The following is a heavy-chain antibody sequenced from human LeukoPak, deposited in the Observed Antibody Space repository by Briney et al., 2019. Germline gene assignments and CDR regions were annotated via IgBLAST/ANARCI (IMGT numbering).Heavy chain of an antibody. CDR1: GFTFSSYS. D-gene: IGHD3-22*01. CDR2: ISSSSSYI. J-gene: IGHJ4*02. V-gene: IGHV3-21*01. CDR3: ARDSDSSGYCDY. Sequence: GGSLRLSCAASGFTFSSYSMNWVRQALGKGLEWVSSISSSSSYIYYADSVKGRFTISRDNAKNSLYLQMNSLRAEDTAVYYCARDSDSSGYCDYWGQGTLVTVSS.